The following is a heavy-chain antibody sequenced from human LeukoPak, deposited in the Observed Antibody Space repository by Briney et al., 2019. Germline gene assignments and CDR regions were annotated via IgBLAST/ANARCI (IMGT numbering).Heavy chain of an antibody. D-gene: IGHD2-2*01. CDR2: INWNGGNT. Sequence: GGSLRLSCAASGFTFDDYGMSWVRQAPGKGLEWVSVINWNGGNTDYADSVKGRFTIYKYNAKISLYLQMNSLRAEDTALYYCARGGYCTSTSCYQDYWGQGTLVTVSS. CDR3: ARGGYCTSTSCYQDY. V-gene: IGHV3-20*04. CDR1: GFTFDDYG. J-gene: IGHJ4*02.